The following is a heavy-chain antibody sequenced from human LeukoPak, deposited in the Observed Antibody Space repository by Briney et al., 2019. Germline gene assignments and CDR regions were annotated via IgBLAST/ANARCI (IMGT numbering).Heavy chain of an antibody. CDR2: INPNSGGI. D-gene: IGHD4-17*01. J-gene: IGHJ4*02. V-gene: IGHV1-2*02. CDR1: GYTFTGYY. Sequence: ASVKVSCKASGYTFTGYYMHWVRQAPGQGLEWMGWINPNSGGINYAQKFQGRVTMTRDTSISTAYMELSRLRSDDTAVYYCASSTVTTRIDDYWGQGTLVTVSS. CDR3: ASSTVTTRIDDY.